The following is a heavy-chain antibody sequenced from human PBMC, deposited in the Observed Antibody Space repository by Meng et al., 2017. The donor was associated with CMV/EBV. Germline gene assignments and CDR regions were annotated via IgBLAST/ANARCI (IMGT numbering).Heavy chain of an antibody. J-gene: IGHJ4*02. CDR1: GFIFSSYE. V-gene: IGHV3-48*03. CDR2: ISSSGSTI. D-gene: IGHD5-12*01. CDR3: ARQYSGLTRGIDY. Sequence: GESLKISCAASGFIFSSYEMNWVRQAPGKGLEWVSYISSSGSTIYYADSVKGRFTISRDNAKNSLYLQMNSLRAEDTAVYYCARQYSGLTRGIDYWGQGTLVTVSS.